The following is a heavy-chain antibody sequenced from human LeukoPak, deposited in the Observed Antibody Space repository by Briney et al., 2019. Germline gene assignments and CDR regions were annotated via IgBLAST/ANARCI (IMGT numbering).Heavy chain of an antibody. Sequence: PGGSLRLSCAASGFTFSSYGMHWVRQAPGKGLEWVAFIRYDGSNKYYADSVKGRFTISRDNSKNTLYLQMDSLRAEDTAKYYCAKSLLTTASGTGRAFDIWGQGTVVTVSA. CDR3: AKSLLTTASGTGRAFDI. D-gene: IGHD1-26*01. CDR2: IRYDGSNK. CDR1: GFTFSSYG. V-gene: IGHV3-30*02. J-gene: IGHJ3*02.